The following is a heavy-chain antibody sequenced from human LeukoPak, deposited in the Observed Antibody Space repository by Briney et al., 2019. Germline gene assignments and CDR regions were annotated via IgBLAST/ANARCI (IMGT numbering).Heavy chain of an antibody. D-gene: IGHD3-22*01. CDR1: GGSISSYY. Sequence: PSGTLSLTCTVSGGSISSYYWSWIRQPPGKGLEWIGYIYYSGSTNYNPSPKSRGTISVDTSKNQFSLKLSSVTAADTAVYYWARDGYYYDSLEPEAWYFDLWGRGTLVTVSS. CDR2: IYYSGST. V-gene: IGHV4-59*01. CDR3: ARDGYYYDSLEPEAWYFDL. J-gene: IGHJ2*01.